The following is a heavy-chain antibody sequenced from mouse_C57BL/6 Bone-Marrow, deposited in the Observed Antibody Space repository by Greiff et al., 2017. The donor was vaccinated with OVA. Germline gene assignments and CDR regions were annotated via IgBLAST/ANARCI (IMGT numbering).Heavy chain of an antibody. CDR2: IDPENGDT. CDR3: TTPPFAWFAY. J-gene: IGHJ3*01. CDR1: GFNIKDDY. Sequence: VQLQQSGAELVRPGASVKLSCTASGFNIKDDYMHWVKQRPEQGLEWIGWIDPENGDTEYASKFQGKATITADTSSNTAYLQLSSLTSEDTAVYYCTTPPFAWFAYWGQGTLVTVSA. V-gene: IGHV14-4*01.